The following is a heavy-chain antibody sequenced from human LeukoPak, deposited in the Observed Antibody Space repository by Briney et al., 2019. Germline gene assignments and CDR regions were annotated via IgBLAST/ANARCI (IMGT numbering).Heavy chain of an antibody. Sequence: SVKVSCKASGGTFSSYAISWVRQAPGQGLEWMGGIIPIFGTANYAQKFQGRVTITADESTSTAYMGLSSLRSEDTAVYYCARGGAGYCSGGSCYEPYAFDIWGQGTMVTVSS. J-gene: IGHJ3*02. CDR1: GGTFSSYA. D-gene: IGHD2-15*01. V-gene: IGHV1-69*13. CDR3: ARGGAGYCSGGSCYEPYAFDI. CDR2: IIPIFGTA.